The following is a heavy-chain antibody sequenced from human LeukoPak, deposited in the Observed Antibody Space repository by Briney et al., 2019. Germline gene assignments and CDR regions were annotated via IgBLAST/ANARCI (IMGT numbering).Heavy chain of an antibody. CDR3: ARDNAPKYYYDSSGSFDI. CDR2: IYSGGST. V-gene: IGHV3-53*01. D-gene: IGHD3-22*01. J-gene: IGHJ3*02. Sequence: GGSLRLSCAASGFTVSSNYMSWVRQAPGKGLEWVSVIYSGGSTYYADSVKGRFTISRDNSKNTLYLQMNSLRAEDTAVYYCARDNAPKYYYDSSGSFDIWGQGTMVTVSS. CDR1: GFTVSSNY.